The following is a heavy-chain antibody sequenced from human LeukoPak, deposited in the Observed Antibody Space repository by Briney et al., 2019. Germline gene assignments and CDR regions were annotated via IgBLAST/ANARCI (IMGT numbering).Heavy chain of an antibody. CDR2: FSGSGGRT. CDR3: VKSPPAYYFVY. D-gene: IGHD2-2*01. Sequence: GGSLRLSCAASGFTFRRYAMSWVRQAPGKGLEWVSAFSGSGGRTYYADSVKGRFTISRDNSKNTLYLQMNSLRAEDTAVYYCVKSPPAYYFVYWGQGTLVTVSS. CDR1: GFTFRRYA. J-gene: IGHJ4*02. V-gene: IGHV3-23*01.